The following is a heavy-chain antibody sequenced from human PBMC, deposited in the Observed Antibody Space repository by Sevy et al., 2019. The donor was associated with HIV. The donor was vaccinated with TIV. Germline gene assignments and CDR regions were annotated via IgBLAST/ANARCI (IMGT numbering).Heavy chain of an antibody. CDR2: IKQDGSEK. J-gene: IGHJ5*02. Sequence: GGSLRLSCAASGFTFSSYWMSWVRQAPGKGLEWVANIKQDGSEKYYVDSVKGRFTISRDNAKNSLYLQMNSLRAEDTVVYYCARDAPSYSSSWSEEIWFDPWGQGTLVTVSS. CDR1: GFTFSSYW. CDR3: ARDAPSYSSSWSEEIWFDP. V-gene: IGHV3-7*01. D-gene: IGHD6-13*01.